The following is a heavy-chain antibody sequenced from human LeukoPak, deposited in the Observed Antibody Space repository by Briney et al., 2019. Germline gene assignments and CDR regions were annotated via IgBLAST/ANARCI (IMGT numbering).Heavy chain of an antibody. CDR3: AKDGYCSSTSCRPWFDP. J-gene: IGHJ5*02. CDR1: GFTFSSYA. D-gene: IGHD2-2*03. Sequence: PGGSLRLSCAASGFTFSSYAMHWVRQAPGKGLEYVSAISSNGGSTYYADSVKGRFTISRDNSKNTLYLQMNSLRAEDTAVYYRAKDGYCSSTSCRPWFDPWGQGTLVTVSS. V-gene: IGHV3-64*04. CDR2: ISSNGGST.